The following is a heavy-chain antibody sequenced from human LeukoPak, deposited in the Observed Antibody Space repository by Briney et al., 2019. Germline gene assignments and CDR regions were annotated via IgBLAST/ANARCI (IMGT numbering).Heavy chain of an antibody. V-gene: IGHV3-23*01. CDR3: AKDPNFWSGYYDGFDY. Sequence: GGSLRLSCAASGFTFSSYAMSWVRQAPGKGLEWVSAISGSGGSTYYADSVKGRFTISRDNSKNTLYLQMNSLRAEDTAVYYCAKDPNFWSGYYDGFDYWGQGTPVTVSS. D-gene: IGHD3-3*01. J-gene: IGHJ4*02. CDR1: GFTFSSYA. CDR2: ISGSGGST.